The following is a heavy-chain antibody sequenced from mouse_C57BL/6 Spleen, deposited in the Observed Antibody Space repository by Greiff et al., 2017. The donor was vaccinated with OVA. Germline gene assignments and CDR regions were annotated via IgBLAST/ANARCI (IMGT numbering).Heavy chain of an antibody. CDR2: IRSKSNNYAT. D-gene: IGHD3-2*02. CDR3: VSSGYSWFAY. CDR1: GFSFNTYA. V-gene: IGHV10-1*01. Sequence: EVHLVESGGGLVQPKGSLKLSCAASGFSFNTYAMNWVRQAPGKGLEWVARIRSKSNNYATYYADSVKDRFTISRDDSESMLYLQMNNLKTEDTAMYYCVSSGYSWFAYWGQGTLVTVSA. J-gene: IGHJ3*01.